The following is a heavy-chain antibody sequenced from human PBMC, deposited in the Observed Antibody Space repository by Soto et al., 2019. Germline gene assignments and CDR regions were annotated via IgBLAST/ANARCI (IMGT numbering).Heavy chain of an antibody. J-gene: IGHJ3*02. V-gene: IGHV4-39*01. Sequence: SETLSLTCTVSGGSISSSSYYWGWIRQPPGKGLEWIGSIYYSGGTYYNPSLKSRVTISVNTSKNQFSLKLSSVTAADTAVYYCARHGDSSGWYELGAFDIWGQGTMVTVSS. CDR3: ARHGDSSGWYELGAFDI. CDR2: IYYSGGT. CDR1: GGSISSSSYY. D-gene: IGHD6-19*01.